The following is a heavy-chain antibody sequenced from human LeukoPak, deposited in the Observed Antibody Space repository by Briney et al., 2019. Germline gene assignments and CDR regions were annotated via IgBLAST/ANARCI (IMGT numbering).Heavy chain of an antibody. D-gene: IGHD1-14*01. CDR2: IYHSGST. CDR3: ARDQGSIILGYFDY. CDR1: GGSISSSNW. J-gene: IGHJ4*02. Sequence: PSETLSLTCAVSGGSISSSNWWSWVRQPPGKGLEWIGEIYHSGSTNYNPSLKSRVTISVDTSKNQFSLKLSSVTAADTAVYYCARDQGSIILGYFDYWGQGTLVTVSS. V-gene: IGHV4-4*02.